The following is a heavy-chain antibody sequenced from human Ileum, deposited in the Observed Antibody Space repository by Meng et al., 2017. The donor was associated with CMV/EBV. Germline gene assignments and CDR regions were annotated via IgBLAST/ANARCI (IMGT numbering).Heavy chain of an antibody. V-gene: IGHV4-59*01. J-gene: IGHJ5*02. CDR3: ARDPTTAGGFDP. Sequence: GSLRLSCSVPGGSISPYYWTWIRQLPGKGLQWIGYVYYTGSTNYNPALKSRVTISLDTSKNQFSLKLTSVTSADTGVYYCARDPTTAGGFDPWGQGTLVTVSS. D-gene: IGHD1-26*01. CDR1: GGSISPYY. CDR2: VYYTGST.